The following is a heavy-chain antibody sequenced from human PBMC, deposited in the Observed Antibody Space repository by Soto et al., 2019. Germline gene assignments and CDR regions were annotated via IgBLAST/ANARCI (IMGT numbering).Heavy chain of an antibody. Sequence: GGSLRLSCAASGFTVSSNYMSWVRQAPGKGLEWVSVIYSGGSTYYADSVKGRFTISRDNSKNTLYLQMNSLRAEDTAVYYCARDHYGDYDYYYGMDVWGQGTTVTVSS. D-gene: IGHD4-17*01. CDR1: GFTVSSNY. CDR2: IYSGGST. V-gene: IGHV3-53*01. J-gene: IGHJ6*02. CDR3: ARDHYGDYDYYYGMDV.